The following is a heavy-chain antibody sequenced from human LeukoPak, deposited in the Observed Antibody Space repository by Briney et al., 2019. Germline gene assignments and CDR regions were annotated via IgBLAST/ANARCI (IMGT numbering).Heavy chain of an antibody. CDR3: ARAYQRLGDLSLPDY. D-gene: IGHD3-16*02. V-gene: IGHV7-4-1*02. CDR2: IHPSTGNP. Sequence: ASVKVSCKASGYTFTNYAMNWVRQAPGQGLEWMGWIHPSTGNPTYAQGFTGRFVFSLDTSVSTTYPQISSLKAEDTAVYYCARAYQRLGDLSLPDYWGQGTLVTVSS. CDR1: GYTFTNYA. J-gene: IGHJ4*02.